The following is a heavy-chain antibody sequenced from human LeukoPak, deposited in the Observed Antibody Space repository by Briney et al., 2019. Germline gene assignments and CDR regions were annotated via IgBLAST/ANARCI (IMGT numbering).Heavy chain of an antibody. CDR2: ISSSSSYI. CDR3: ARTGGSYYSYFDY. V-gene: IGHV3-21*01. CDR1: GFTFSSYS. D-gene: IGHD1-26*01. Sequence: GGSLRLSCAASGFTFSSYSMNWVRQAPGKGLEWVSSISSSSSYIYHADSVKGRFTISRDNAKNSLYLQMNSLRAEDTAVYYCARTGGSYYSYFDYWGQGTLVTVSS. J-gene: IGHJ4*02.